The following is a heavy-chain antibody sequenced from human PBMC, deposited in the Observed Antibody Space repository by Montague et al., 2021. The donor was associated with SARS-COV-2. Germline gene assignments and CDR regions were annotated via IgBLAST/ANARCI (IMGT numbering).Heavy chain of an antibody. Sequence: SETLSLTCAVYGGSFNDYYWSWIRQPPGKGLEWVRGINHRGITNYSPSLKSRVTISADTSKNQFSLKLKSVTATDTANYYCARGHQGVAMMVVIMIGAEYYFDYWGQGSLVTVSS. CDR2: INHRGIT. V-gene: IGHV4-34*01. CDR1: GGSFNDYY. J-gene: IGHJ4*02. D-gene: IGHD2-21*01. CDR3: ARGHQGVAMMVVIMIGAEYYFDY.